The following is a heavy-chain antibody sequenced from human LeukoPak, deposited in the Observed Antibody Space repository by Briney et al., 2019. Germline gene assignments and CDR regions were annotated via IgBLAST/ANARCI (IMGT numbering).Heavy chain of an antibody. CDR1: DGSISSSHW. Sequence: SGTLSLTCAVSDGSISSSHWWSWVRQTPGKGLEWIGEIYHSGATNYNPSLESRVTMSVDKSKNEFSLKMTSVTAADTAVYYCAREAQECGGDCDDAFGIWGQGTMVSVSS. CDR3: AREAQECGGDCDDAFGI. D-gene: IGHD2-21*02. CDR2: IYHSGAT. J-gene: IGHJ3*02. V-gene: IGHV4-4*02.